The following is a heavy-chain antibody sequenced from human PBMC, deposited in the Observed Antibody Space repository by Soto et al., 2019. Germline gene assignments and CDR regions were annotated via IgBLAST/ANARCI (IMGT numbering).Heavy chain of an antibody. CDR1: GFTFSSYW. D-gene: IGHD2-2*01. CDR3: ARAQYLADDVFDI. J-gene: IGHJ3*02. CDR2: INSDGINT. Sequence: VQLVESGGGLVQPGGSLRLSCTASGFTFSSYWMHWVRQAPGKGLVRVSRINSDGINTSHADSVKGRFTISRDNAKSTLYLQMNSLRAEDTAVYYCARAQYLADDVFDIWGRGTVVTVSS. V-gene: IGHV3-74*01.